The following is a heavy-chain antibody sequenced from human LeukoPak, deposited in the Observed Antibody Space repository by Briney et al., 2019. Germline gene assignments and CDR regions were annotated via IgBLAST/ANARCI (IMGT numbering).Heavy chain of an antibody. CDR2: ISGSGGST. CDR3: ARGGGGFGELLPDY. CDR1: GLTFSSYA. D-gene: IGHD3-10*01. J-gene: IGHJ4*02. V-gene: IGHV3-23*01. Sequence: TGGSLRLSCAASGLTFSSYAMSWVRQAPGKGLEWVSAISGSGGSTYYADSVKGRFTISRDNSKNTLYLQMNSLRAEDTAVYYCARGGGGFGELLPDYWGQGTLVTVSS.